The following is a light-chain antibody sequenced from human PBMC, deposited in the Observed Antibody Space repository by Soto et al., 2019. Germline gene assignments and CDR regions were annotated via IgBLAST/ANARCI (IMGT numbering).Light chain of an antibody. CDR3: SSYTSSSTYV. CDR2: DVS. J-gene: IGLJ1*01. Sequence: QSALTQPASVSGSPGQSITISCTGTSSDFGGYNYVSWYQQHPGKAPKLMIYDVSNRPSGVSNRFSGSKSGNTASLTFFGLQAEDEADYYCSSYTSSSTYVFGTGTRSPS. CDR1: SSDFGGYNY. V-gene: IGLV2-14*01.